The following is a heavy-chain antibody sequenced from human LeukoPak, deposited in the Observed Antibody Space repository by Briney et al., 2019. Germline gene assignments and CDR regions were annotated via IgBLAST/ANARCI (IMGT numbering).Heavy chain of an antibody. D-gene: IGHD2-15*01. Sequence: SETLSLTCADSGGSISSGGYSWSWIRQPPGKGLEWIGYIYHSGSTYYNPSLKSRVTISVDRSKNQFSLKLSSVTAADTAVYYCALTYCSGGSCFPFDPWGQGTLVTVSS. J-gene: IGHJ5*02. CDR2: IYHSGST. CDR1: GGSISSGGYS. V-gene: IGHV4-30-2*01. CDR3: ALTYCSGGSCFPFDP.